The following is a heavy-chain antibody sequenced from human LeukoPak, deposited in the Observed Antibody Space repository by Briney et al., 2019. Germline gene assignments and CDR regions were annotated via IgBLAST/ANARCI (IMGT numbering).Heavy chain of an antibody. CDR2: TRAYNGNT. CDR3: ARDGLGAVVVPAALESWFDP. CDR1: GYTFTSYG. D-gene: IGHD2-2*01. J-gene: IGHJ5*02. Sequence: ASVKASCKASGYTFTSYGISWVRQAPGQGLEWMGWTRAYNGNTNYAQKLQGRVTMTTDTSTSTAYMELRSLRSDGTAVYYCARDGLGAVVVPAALESWFDPWGQGTLVTVSS. V-gene: IGHV1-18*01.